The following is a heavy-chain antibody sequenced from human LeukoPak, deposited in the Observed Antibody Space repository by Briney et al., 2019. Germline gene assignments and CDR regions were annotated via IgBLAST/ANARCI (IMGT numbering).Heavy chain of an antibody. V-gene: IGHV3-30-3*01. D-gene: IGHD6-6*01. CDR1: GFTFSSYA. CDR3: AREYSSLGDAFDI. J-gene: IGHJ3*02. CDR2: ISYDGSNK. Sequence: GRSLRLSCAASGFTFSSYAMHWVRQAPGKGLEWVAVISYDGSNKYYADSVKGRFTISRDNSKNTLYLQMNSLRAEDTAVYYCAREYSSLGDAFDIWGQGTMVTVSS.